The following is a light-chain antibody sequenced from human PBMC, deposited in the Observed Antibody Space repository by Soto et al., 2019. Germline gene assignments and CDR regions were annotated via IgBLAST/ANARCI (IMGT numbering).Light chain of an antibody. J-gene: IGKJ4*01. CDR3: QNYNSAPLT. Sequence: DVQMTQSPSSLSASVGARVTITCRASQGIAPYLAWFQQKPGKVPKLLIYAASTLQSGVPSRFSGSGSGTDFTLTISSLQPEDVATYYCQNYNSAPLTFGGGTKVEIK. CDR2: AAS. CDR1: QGIAPY. V-gene: IGKV1-27*01.